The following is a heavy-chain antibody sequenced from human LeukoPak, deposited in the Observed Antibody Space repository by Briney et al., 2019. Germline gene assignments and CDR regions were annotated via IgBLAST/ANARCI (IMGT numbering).Heavy chain of an antibody. CDR2: ISGSGGST. V-gene: IGHV3-23*01. CDR3: AKGPYPTVPSDY. D-gene: IGHD4-17*01. Sequence: GRSLRLSCAASGFTFSSYAMSWVRQAPGKGLEWVSAISGSGGSTYYADSVKDRFTISRDNSKNTLYLQMNSLRAEDTAVYYCAKGPYPTVPSDYWGQGTLVTVSS. J-gene: IGHJ4*02. CDR1: GFTFSSYA.